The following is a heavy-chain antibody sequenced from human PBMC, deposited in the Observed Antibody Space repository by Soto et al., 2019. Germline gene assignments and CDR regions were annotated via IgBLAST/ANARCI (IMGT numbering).Heavy chain of an antibody. V-gene: IGHV3-23*01. Sequence: LRLSCAASGFTFSSYAMSWVRQAPGKGLEWVSAISGSGGSTYYADFVKGRFTISRDNSKNTLYLQMNSLRAEDTAVYYCAKASIAAAGYPDYYYGMDVWGQGTTVTVSS. CDR3: AKASIAAAGYPDYYYGMDV. J-gene: IGHJ6*02. CDR1: GFTFSSYA. D-gene: IGHD6-13*01. CDR2: ISGSGGST.